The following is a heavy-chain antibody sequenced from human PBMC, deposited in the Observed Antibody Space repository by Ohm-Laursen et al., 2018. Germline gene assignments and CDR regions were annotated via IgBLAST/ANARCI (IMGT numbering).Heavy chain of an antibody. CDR2: ISWNSGSI. CDR1: GFTFDDYA. CDR3: AKDVAAGTHGMDV. J-gene: IGHJ6*02. D-gene: IGHD6-13*01. Sequence: RSLRLSCAASGFTFDDYAMHWVRQAPGKGLEWVSGISWNSGSIGYADSVKGRFTISRDNAKNSLYLQMNSLRAEDTALYYCAKDVAAGTHGMDVWGQGTTVTVSS. V-gene: IGHV3-9*01.